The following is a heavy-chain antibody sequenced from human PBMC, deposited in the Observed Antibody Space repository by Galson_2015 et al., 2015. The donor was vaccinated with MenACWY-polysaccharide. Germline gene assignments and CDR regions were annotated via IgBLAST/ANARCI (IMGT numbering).Heavy chain of an antibody. CDR3: PSTKAGTLYFDY. CDR2: MNPNSGNT. J-gene: IGHJ4*02. D-gene: IGHD6-19*01. Sequence: SVKVSCKASGYTFTSYDINWVRQATGQGLEWMGWMNPNSGNTGYAQKFQGRVTMTRNTSISTAYMELSSLTSEDTAVYYCPSTKAGTLYFDYWGQGTLVTVSS. V-gene: IGHV1-8*01. CDR1: GYTFTSYD.